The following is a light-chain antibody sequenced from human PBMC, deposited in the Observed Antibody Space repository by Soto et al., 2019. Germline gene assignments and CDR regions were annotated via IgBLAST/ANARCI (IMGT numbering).Light chain of an antibody. Sequence: EIVLTQSPGTLSVSPGQRATLSCRASQSVSSSFLAWYQQKPGQAPRLLIYGASSRATGIPDRFSGSESGTKFTLTISRLEPEDFAVSYCQQYGSSPYTFGQGTKLEIK. CDR3: QQYGSSPYT. CDR2: GAS. CDR1: QSVSSSF. J-gene: IGKJ2*01. V-gene: IGKV3-20*01.